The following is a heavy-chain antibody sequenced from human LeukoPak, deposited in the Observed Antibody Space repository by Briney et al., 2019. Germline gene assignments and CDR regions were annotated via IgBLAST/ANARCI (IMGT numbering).Heavy chain of an antibody. Sequence: SETLSLICTVSGGSISTSYWSWIRQPPGKGLEWIGSVYYSGSTNYNPSLKSRVTISVDTSQNQFSLKLTAVTAADTAVYYCARGFYDNSGYSNPFDCWGQGTLVTVSS. CDR3: ARGFYDNSGYSNPFDC. CDR2: VYYSGST. V-gene: IGHV4-59*13. J-gene: IGHJ4*02. D-gene: IGHD3-22*01. CDR1: GGSISTSY.